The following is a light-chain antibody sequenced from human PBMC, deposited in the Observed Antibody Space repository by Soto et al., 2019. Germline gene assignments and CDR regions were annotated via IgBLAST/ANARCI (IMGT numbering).Light chain of an antibody. V-gene: IGKV1-39*01. Sequence: DIQMTQSPSSLSASVGDRVTITCRASQSITNYLNWYQQQPGKAPNLLIYAASSLQSGVPSRFSGSGSGTDFTLTISSLQPEDFATYYCQQSYSIPHTCGQGTKLKIK. CDR2: AAS. CDR3: QQSYSIPHT. CDR1: QSITNY. J-gene: IGKJ2*01.